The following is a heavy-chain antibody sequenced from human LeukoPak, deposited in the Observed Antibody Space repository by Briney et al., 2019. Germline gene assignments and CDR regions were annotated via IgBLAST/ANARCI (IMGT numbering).Heavy chain of an antibody. CDR1: GFTFSSYW. Sequence: PGGSLRLSRAASGFTFSSYWMSWVRQAPGKGLEWVGRIKSKTDGGTTDYAAPVKGRFSISRDDSKNTLYLQMNSLKTEDTAVYYCSTDSTIVYWGQGTLVTVSS. D-gene: IGHD3-9*01. CDR3: STDSTIVY. V-gene: IGHV3-15*01. J-gene: IGHJ4*02. CDR2: IKSKTDGGTT.